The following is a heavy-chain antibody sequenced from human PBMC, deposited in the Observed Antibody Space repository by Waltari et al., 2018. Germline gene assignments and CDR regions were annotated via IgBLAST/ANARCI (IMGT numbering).Heavy chain of an antibody. CDR2: IYTSGRT. CDR1: GGSISSGSYY. Sequence: QVQLQESGPGLVKPSQTLSLTCTVSGGSISSGSYYGSWIRQPAGKGLEWIGRIYTSGRTNYNPSLKSRVTISVDTSKNQFSLKLSSVTAADTAVYYCARSFRLDRLNYGMDVWGQGTTVTVSS. J-gene: IGHJ6*02. CDR3: ARSFRLDRLNYGMDV. D-gene: IGHD6-25*01. V-gene: IGHV4-61*02.